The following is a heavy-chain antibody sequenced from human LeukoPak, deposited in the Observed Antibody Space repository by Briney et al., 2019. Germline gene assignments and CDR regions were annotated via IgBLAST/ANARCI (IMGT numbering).Heavy chain of an antibody. J-gene: IGHJ1*01. V-gene: IGHV4-39*01. CDR2: IYYSGST. CDR1: GGSISSYY. Sequence: SETLSLTCTVSGGSISSYYWGWIRQPPGKGLEWIGSIYYSGSTYYNPSLKSRVTISVDTSKNQFSLKLSSVTAADTVVYYCASGNDFWSGYAPVAEYFQHWGQGTLVTVSS. CDR3: ASGNDFWSGYAPVAEYFQH. D-gene: IGHD3-3*01.